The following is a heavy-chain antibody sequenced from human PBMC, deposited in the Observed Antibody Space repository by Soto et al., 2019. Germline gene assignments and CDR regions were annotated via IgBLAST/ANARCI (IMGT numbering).Heavy chain of an antibody. J-gene: IGHJ6*03. Sequence: QVQLQESGPGLVKPSGTLSLTCAVSSGSISSSNWWSWVRQPPGKGLEWIGEIYHSGSTNYNPSLKRRVTMSVDKSKNQFALKLSSVTAADTAVYYCARATMVRGVMSYYYYYYMDVWGKGTTVTVSS. CDR3: ARATMVRGVMSYYYYYYMDV. CDR2: IYHSGST. V-gene: IGHV4-4*02. CDR1: SGSISSSNW. D-gene: IGHD3-10*01.